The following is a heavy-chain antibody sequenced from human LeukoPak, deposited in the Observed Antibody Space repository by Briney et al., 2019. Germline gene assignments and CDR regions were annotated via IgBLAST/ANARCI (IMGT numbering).Heavy chain of an antibody. CDR1: GGSISSYY. CDR2: IYYSGST. J-gene: IGHJ3*02. V-gene: IGHV4-59*12. Sequence: SETLSLTCTVSGGSISSYYWSWIRQPPGKGLEYIGYIYYSGSTNYNPSLKSRVTISLDTSKNQFSLKLSSVTAADTAVYYCARGGYCGGDCYENDAFDIWGQGTMVTVSS. CDR3: ARGGYCGGDCYENDAFDI. D-gene: IGHD2-21*02.